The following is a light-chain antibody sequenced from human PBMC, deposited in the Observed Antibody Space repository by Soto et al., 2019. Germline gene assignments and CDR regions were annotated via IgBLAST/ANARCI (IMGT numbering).Light chain of an antibody. V-gene: IGKV1-5*01. Sequence: DIQMTQSPSSLSASVGDRVTIPCRASQSISSWLAWYQQKPGKAPNLLIYDASSLESGVPSRFSGSGSGTEFTLSISSLQPDDFATYYCQQYNSYWTFGQGTKVDIK. J-gene: IGKJ1*01. CDR2: DAS. CDR3: QQYNSYWT. CDR1: QSISSW.